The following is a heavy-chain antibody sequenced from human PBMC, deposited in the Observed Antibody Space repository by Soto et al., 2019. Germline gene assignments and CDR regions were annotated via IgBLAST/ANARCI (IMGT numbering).Heavy chain of an antibody. D-gene: IGHD1-7*01. CDR1: GFTFGDYY. V-gene: IGHV3-11*01. CDR3: ARVITGPTGVYFDY. CDR2: ISSSGSTI. Sequence: PGGSLRLSCAASGFTFGDYYMSWIRQAPGKGLEWVSYISSSGSTIYYADSVKGRFTISRDNAKNSLYRQMNSLRAEDTAVYYCARVITGPTGVYFDYWGQGTPVTVSS. J-gene: IGHJ4*02.